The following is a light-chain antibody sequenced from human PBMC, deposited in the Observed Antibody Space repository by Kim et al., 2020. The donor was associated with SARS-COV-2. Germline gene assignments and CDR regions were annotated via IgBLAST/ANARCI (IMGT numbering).Light chain of an antibody. J-gene: IGKJ2*01. CDR1: HSVSSSY. CDR2: GAS. CDR3: QQYGSSLYT. Sequence: EIVLTQSPGTLSLSPGERATLSCRASHSVSSSYLAWYQQKPGQAPTLLIYGASSRATGIPDRFSGSGSGTDFTLTISRLEPEDFAVYYCQQYGSSLYTFGQGTKLEI. V-gene: IGKV3-20*01.